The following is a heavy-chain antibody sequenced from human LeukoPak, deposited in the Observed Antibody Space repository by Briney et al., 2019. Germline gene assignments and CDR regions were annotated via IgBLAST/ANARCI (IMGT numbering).Heavy chain of an antibody. V-gene: IGHV1-2*02. CDR2: INPNSGGT. D-gene: IGHD1-20*01. CDR3: ARDPITGTTYFDY. Sequence: VASVKVSCKASGYTFTGYYMHWVRQAPGQGLEWMGWINPNSGGTNYAQKFKGRVTMTRDTSISTAYMELSRLRSDDTAVYYCARDPITGTTYFDYWGQGTLVTVSS. J-gene: IGHJ4*02. CDR1: GYTFTGYY.